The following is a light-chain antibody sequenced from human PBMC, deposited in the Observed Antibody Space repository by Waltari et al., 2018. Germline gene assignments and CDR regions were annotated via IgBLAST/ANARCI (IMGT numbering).Light chain of an antibody. CDR2: YDN. Sequence: SYDLTQQPSVSVAPGKTARHPCGGTNIGTNSVHLYQQKPGPAPVLIIRYDNNRPSGFPDRFSGSSSETTATPTVSRVEAGDEADYYCQVWDSSSDHLNVFGSGTRLTVL. J-gene: IGLJ6*01. CDR3: QVWDSSSDHLNV. CDR1: NIGTNS. V-gene: IGLV3-21*04.